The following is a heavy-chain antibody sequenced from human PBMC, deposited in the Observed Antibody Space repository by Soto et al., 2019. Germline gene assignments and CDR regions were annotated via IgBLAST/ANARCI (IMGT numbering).Heavy chain of an antibody. Sequence: GGSLRLSCAASGFTFSSYAMHWVRQAPGKGLEWVAVISYDGSNKYYADSVKGRLTISRDNSKNTLYLQMNSLRAEDTAVYYCARDYTAAAHFDYWGQGTLVTVSS. CDR2: ISYDGSNK. CDR1: GFTFSSYA. CDR3: ARDYTAAAHFDY. J-gene: IGHJ4*02. V-gene: IGHV3-30-3*01. D-gene: IGHD6-13*01.